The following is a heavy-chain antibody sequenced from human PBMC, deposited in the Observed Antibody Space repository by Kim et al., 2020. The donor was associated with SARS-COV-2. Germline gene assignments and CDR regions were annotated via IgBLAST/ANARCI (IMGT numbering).Heavy chain of an antibody. Sequence: GGSLRLSCAASGFTFSSYGMHWVRQAPGKGLEWVAVIWYDGSNKYYADSVKGRFTISRDNSKNTLYLQMNSLRAEDTAVYYCASYNSGYDSWGQGTLVTVSS. J-gene: IGHJ4*02. D-gene: IGHD5-12*01. CDR2: IWYDGSNK. CDR1: GFTFSSYG. CDR3: ASYNSGYDS. V-gene: IGHV3-33*01.